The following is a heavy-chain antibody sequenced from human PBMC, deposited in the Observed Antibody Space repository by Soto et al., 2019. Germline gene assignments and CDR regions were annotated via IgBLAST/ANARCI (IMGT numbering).Heavy chain of an antibody. CDR2: INTDGSDT. J-gene: IGHJ4*02. Sequence: EVQLVESGGGLVQPGGSLRLSCAASGFTFNNFWLHWVRQGPGKGLEWVSRINTDGSDTSYADSVKGRFAISRDNAKSTLFLQMDSLRAEDTAVYYCVRRGQIAGLAYWGQGTLVTVSS. D-gene: IGHD3-10*01. CDR1: GFTFNNFW. V-gene: IGHV3-74*01. CDR3: VRRGQIAGLAY.